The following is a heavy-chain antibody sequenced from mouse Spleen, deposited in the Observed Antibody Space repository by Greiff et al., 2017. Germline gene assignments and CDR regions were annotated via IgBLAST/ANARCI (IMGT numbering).Heavy chain of an antibody. V-gene: IGHV14-4*01. CDR1: GFNIKDDY. J-gene: IGHJ3*01. D-gene: IGHD3-2*01. CDR3: TTLETARAWFAY. Sequence: VQLQQSGAELVRPGASVKLSCTASGFNIKDDYMHWVKQRPEQGLEWIGWIDPENGDTEYASKFQGKATITADTSSNTAYLQLSSLTSEDTAVYYCTTLETARAWFAYWGQGTLVTVSA. CDR2: IDPENGDT.